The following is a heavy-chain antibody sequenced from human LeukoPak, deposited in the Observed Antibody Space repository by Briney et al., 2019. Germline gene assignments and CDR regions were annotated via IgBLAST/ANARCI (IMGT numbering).Heavy chain of an antibody. CDR3: ARDSWSRGDY. J-gene: IGHJ4*02. V-gene: IGHV3-30-3*01. CDR1: GFTFSSYA. CDR2: ISYDGSNK. D-gene: IGHD3-3*01. Sequence: GGSLRLSCAASGFTFSSYAMPWVRQAPGKGLEWVAVISYDGSNKYYADSVKGRFTISRDNSKNTLYLQMNSLRAEDTAVYYCARDSWSRGDYWGQGTLVTVSS.